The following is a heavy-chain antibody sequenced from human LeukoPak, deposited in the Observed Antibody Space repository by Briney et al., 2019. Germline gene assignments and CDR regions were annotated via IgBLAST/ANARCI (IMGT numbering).Heavy chain of an antibody. CDR3: ARLYYCDSSGPGEWFDP. Sequence: PSETLSLTCTVSGGSISSYYWSWIRQPPGKGLEWIGYIYYSGSTNYNPSLKSRVTISVDTSKNQFSLKLSSVTAADTAVYYCARLYYCDSSGPGEWFDPWGQGTLVTVSS. J-gene: IGHJ5*02. CDR2: IYYSGST. D-gene: IGHD3-22*01. V-gene: IGHV4-59*01. CDR1: GGSISSYY.